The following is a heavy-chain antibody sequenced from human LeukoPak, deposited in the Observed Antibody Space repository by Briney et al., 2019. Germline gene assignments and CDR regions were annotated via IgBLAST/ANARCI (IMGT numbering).Heavy chain of an antibody. CDR2: VSGTGVGT. D-gene: IGHD3-16*01. CDR3: AKGVSFYYYGMDV. CDR1: GFTVSSSY. V-gene: IGHV3-23*01. J-gene: IGHJ6*02. Sequence: GGSLRLSCAASGFTVSSSYMNWVRQAPGKGLEWVSGVSGTGVGTYYADSVEGRFTISRVNSKNTLSLQMNSLRAEDTAVYYCAKGVSFYYYGMDVWGQGTTVTVSS.